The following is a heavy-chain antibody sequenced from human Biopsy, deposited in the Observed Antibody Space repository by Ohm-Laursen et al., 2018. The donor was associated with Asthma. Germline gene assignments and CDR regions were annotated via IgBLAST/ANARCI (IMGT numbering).Heavy chain of an antibody. CDR1: GGSISSSSYY. Sequence: TLSLTCTVSGGSISSSSYYWGWIRQPPGKGLEWIGSIYYNGRTYYNPSLKSRVTISVDTSKKQLSLQLSSVTAADTAIYYCARQSTRRDYRGMDVWGQGTTVTVSS. D-gene: IGHD4-11*01. J-gene: IGHJ6*02. V-gene: IGHV4-39*01. CDR2: IYYNGRT. CDR3: ARQSTRRDYRGMDV.